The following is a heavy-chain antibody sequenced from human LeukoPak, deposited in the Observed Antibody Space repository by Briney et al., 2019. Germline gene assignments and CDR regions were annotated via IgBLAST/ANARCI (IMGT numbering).Heavy chain of an antibody. Sequence: PETLSLTCTVSGVSIWANYWSWIRQTPGKGLDWIGFAHYSGTVDYNPSLKSRVTISVDTSNSQFSLQLTSVTAADTAIYYCARGSYYDFLFDPWGQGILVTVSS. D-gene: IGHD3-3*01. J-gene: IGHJ5*02. CDR3: ARGSYYDFLFDP. CDR1: GVSIWANY. CDR2: AHYSGTV. V-gene: IGHV4-59*03.